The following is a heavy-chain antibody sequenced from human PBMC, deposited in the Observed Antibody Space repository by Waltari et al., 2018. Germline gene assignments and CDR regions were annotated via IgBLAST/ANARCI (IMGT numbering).Heavy chain of an antibody. D-gene: IGHD2-15*01. CDR2: IIPIFGTA. CDR3: ARGAVVVVAATGDYYYYYGMDV. V-gene: IGHV1-69*01. J-gene: IGHJ6*02. CDR1: GGTFRSYA. Sequence: QVQLVQSGAEVKKPGSSVKVSCKASGGTFRSYATSRVRQAPGQGLEWMGGIIPIFGTANYAQKFQGRVTITADESTSTAYMELSSLRSEDTAVYYCARGAVVVVAATGDYYYYYGMDVWGQGTTVTVSS.